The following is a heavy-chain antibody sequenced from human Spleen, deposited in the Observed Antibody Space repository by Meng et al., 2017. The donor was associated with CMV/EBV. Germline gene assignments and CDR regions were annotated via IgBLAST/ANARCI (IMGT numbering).Heavy chain of an antibody. V-gene: IGHV4-61*01. J-gene: IGHJ5*02. CDR2: IYYSGST. CDR3: ARGYSSSWSPRFDP. Sequence: SGVSVSSGSYYWSWIRQPPGKGLEWIGYIYYSGSTNYNPSLKSRVTISVDTSKNQFSLKLSSVTAADTAVYYCARGYSSSWSPRFDPWGQGTLVTVSS. D-gene: IGHD6-13*01. CDR1: GVSVSSGSYY.